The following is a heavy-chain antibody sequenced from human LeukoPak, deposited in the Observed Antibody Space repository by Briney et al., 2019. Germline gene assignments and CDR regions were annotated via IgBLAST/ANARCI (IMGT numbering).Heavy chain of an antibody. J-gene: IGHJ4*02. CDR3: AKVILAVAGLYFDY. V-gene: IGHV3-66*01. D-gene: IGHD6-19*01. Sequence: GGSLRLSCAASGFTVSSNYMSWVRQAPGKGLEWVSVIYSGGSTYYADSVKGRFTISRDNSKNTLYLQMNSLRAEDTAVYYCAKVILAVAGLYFDYWGQGTLVTVSS. CDR1: GFTVSSNY. CDR2: IYSGGST.